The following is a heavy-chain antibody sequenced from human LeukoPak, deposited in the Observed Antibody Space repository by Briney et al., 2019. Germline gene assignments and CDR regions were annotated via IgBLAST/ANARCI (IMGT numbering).Heavy chain of an antibody. CDR1: GYTFTTYN. J-gene: IGHJ3*02. D-gene: IGHD5-18*01. Sequence: SVKVSCKASGYTFTTYNIHWVRQAPGQGLEWIGWIVVGSGNTTYVQKFQERVTITRDMSTSTAYMELSSLRSEDTAVYCCAAGYIGGAMVTNAFDIWGQGTMVTVSS. V-gene: IGHV1-58*02. CDR2: IVVGSGNT. CDR3: AAGYIGGAMVTNAFDI.